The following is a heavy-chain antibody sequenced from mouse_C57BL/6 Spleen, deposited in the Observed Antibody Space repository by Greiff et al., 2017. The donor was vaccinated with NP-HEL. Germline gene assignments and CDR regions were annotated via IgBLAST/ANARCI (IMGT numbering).Heavy chain of an antibody. CDR3: ARRDYDYDETWFAY. D-gene: IGHD2-4*01. V-gene: IGHV1-53*01. CDR1: GYTFTSYW. J-gene: IGHJ3*01. CDR2: INPSNGGT. Sequence: QVQLKQSGTELVKPGASVKLSCKASGYTFTSYWMHWVKQRPGQGLEWIGNINPSNGGTNYNEKFKSKATLTVDKSSSTAYMQLSSLTSEDSAVYYCARRDYDYDETWFAYWGQGTLVTVSA.